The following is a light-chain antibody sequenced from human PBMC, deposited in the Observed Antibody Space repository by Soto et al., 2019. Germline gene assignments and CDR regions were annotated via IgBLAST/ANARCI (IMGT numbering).Light chain of an antibody. CDR3: HSYDISLSGSV. Sequence: QLVLTQPPSVSGAPGQRVTISCTGSSSNFGAGYDVHWYQQLPGTAPKLLIYGDTNRPSGVPDRFSGSKSGTSASLAITGLQAEDEADYYCHSYDISLSGSVFGGGTKLTVL. CDR2: GDT. V-gene: IGLV1-40*01. J-gene: IGLJ2*01. CDR1: SSNFGAGYD.